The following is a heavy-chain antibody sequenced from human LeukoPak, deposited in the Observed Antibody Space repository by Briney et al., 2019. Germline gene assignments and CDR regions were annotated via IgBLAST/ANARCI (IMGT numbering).Heavy chain of an antibody. CDR1: GFGFSGYW. CDR3: ATDGGPFDH. CDR2: IKQDASER. Sequence: GGSLRLSCAGAGFGFSGYWMSWVRQVPGKGLEWVANIKQDASERYYVDSVRGRFTISRDNTRNSQYLQMNSLRVEDTATYYCATDGGPFDHWGQGILVTVSS. J-gene: IGHJ4*02. V-gene: IGHV3-7*01. D-gene: IGHD3-3*01.